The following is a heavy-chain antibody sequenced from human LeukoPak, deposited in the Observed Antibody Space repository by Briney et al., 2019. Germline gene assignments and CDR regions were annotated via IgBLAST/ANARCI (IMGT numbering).Heavy chain of an antibody. CDR1: GFTFSSYA. Sequence: GGSLRLSCAASGFTFSSYAMSWVRQAPGKGLEWVPAISGSGGSTYYADSVKGRFTISRDNSKNTLYLQMNSLRAEDTAVYYCARDDGRYYFDYWGQGTPVTVSS. V-gene: IGHV3-23*01. CDR3: ARDDGRYYFDY. J-gene: IGHJ4*02. D-gene: IGHD1-1*01. CDR2: ISGSGGST.